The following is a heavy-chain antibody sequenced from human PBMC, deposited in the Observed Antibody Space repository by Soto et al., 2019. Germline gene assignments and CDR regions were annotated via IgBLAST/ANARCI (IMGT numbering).Heavy chain of an antibody. J-gene: IGHJ4*02. Sequence: PGGSLRLSCAASGFTFSSYGMHWVRQAPGKGLEWVAVIWYDGSNKYYADSVKGRFTISRDNSKNTLYLQMNSLRAEDTAVYYCARVRGIAAAGIYCFDYWGQGTLVTVSS. CDR3: ARVRGIAAAGIYCFDY. CDR1: GFTFSSYG. V-gene: IGHV3-33*01. CDR2: IWYDGSNK. D-gene: IGHD6-13*01.